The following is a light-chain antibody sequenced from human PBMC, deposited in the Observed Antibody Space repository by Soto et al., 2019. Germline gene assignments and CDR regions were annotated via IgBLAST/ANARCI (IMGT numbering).Light chain of an antibody. J-gene: IGKJ5*01. CDR2: GAS. CDR1: QSVSSSY. CDR3: QQYGSSST. V-gene: IGKV3-20*01. Sequence: EIVMRQSPATLSVSPGERATLSCRASQSVSSSYLAWYQQKPGQAPRLLIYGASSRPTGIPDRFSGSGSGTDFTLTISRLEPEDFAVYYCQQYGSSSTFGQGTRLEIK.